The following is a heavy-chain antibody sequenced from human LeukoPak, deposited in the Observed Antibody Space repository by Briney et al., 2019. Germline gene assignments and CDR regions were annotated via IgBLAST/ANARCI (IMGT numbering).Heavy chain of an antibody. CDR2: ISSSSSYT. Sequence: PGGSLRLSCTASGFTFSDYYMSWIRQAPGKGLEWVSYISSSSSYTKYADSVKGRFTISRDNARNSLYLQMNSLRAEDTAVYYCLPLLSRPYVEYGFDIWGQGTMVTVSS. J-gene: IGHJ3*02. V-gene: IGHV3-11*06. CDR1: GFTFSDYY. D-gene: IGHD2/OR15-2a*01. CDR3: LPLLSRPYVEYGFDI.